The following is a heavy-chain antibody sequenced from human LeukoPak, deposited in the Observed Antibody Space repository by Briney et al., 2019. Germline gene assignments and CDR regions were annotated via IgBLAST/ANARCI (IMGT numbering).Heavy chain of an antibody. D-gene: IGHD4-23*01. CDR3: ATLTGGADAFDI. CDR2: IYYSGST. CDR1: GGSISSSNYY. Sequence: PSETLSLTCIVSGGSISSSNYYWGWIRQPPGKELEWIGSIYYSGSTYYNPSLKSRVTISVDTSKNQFSLKLNSVTPADTAVYYCATLTGGADAFDIWGQGTMVTVSS. J-gene: IGHJ3*02. V-gene: IGHV4-39*07.